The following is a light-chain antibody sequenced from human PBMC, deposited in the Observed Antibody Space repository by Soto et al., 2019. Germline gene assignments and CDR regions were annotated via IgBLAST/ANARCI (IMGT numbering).Light chain of an antibody. CDR2: AAS. V-gene: IGKV1-39*01. CDR3: QQSYSAG. CDR1: QSISSY. J-gene: IGKJ5*01. Sequence: DIQITQSPSSLSSSVGERVTITCRASQSISSYLNWYQQKPGKAPKLLIYAASSLQSGVPSRFSGSGSGTDFTLTISSLQPEDFATYYCQQSYSAGFGQGTRLEI.